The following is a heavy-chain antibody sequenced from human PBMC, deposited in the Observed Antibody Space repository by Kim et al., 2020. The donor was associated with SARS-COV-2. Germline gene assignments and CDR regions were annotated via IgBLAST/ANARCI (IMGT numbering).Heavy chain of an antibody. CDR3: AKILGYSYGDFDY. CDR2: ISYDGSNK. D-gene: IGHD5-18*01. J-gene: IGHJ4*02. V-gene: IGHV3-30*18. CDR1: GFTFSSYG. Sequence: GGFLRLSCAASGFTFSSYGMHWVRQAPGKGLEWVAVISYDGSNKYYADSVKGRFTISRDNSKNTLYLQMNSLRAEDTAVYYCAKILGYSYGDFDYWGQGT.